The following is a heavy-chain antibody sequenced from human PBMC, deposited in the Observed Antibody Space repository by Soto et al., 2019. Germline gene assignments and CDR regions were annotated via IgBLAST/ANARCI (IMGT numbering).Heavy chain of an antibody. CDR2: IIPILGIA. Sequence: SVKVSCKASGGTFSSYTISWVRQAPGQGLEWMGRIIPILGIANYAQKFQGRVTITADKSTSTAYMELSSLRSEDTAVYYCARDRSARAVRGVILDFEYWGQGTLVTVSS. J-gene: IGHJ4*02. D-gene: IGHD3-10*01. CDR1: GGTFSSYT. CDR3: ARDRSARAVRGVILDFEY. V-gene: IGHV1-69*04.